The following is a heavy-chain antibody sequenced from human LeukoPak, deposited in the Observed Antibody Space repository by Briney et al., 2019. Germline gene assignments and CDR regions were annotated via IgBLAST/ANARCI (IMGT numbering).Heavy chain of an antibody. CDR1: GGSFSGYY. V-gene: IGHV4-34*01. Sequence: SETLSLTCAVYGGSFSGYYWSWIRQPPGKGLEWVGEINHSGSTNYNPSLKSRVTISVDTSKNQFSLKLSSVTAADTAVYYCARVGIYDYVWGSYRYYDYWGQGTLVTVSS. D-gene: IGHD3-16*02. J-gene: IGHJ4*02. CDR3: ARVGIYDYVWGSYRYYDY. CDR2: INHSGST.